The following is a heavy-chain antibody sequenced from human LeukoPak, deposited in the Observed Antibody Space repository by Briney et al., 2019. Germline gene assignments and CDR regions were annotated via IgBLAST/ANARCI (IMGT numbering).Heavy chain of an antibody. D-gene: IGHD6-13*01. CDR3: AKFSSGAAAQDAFDI. CDR1: GFTFSSYG. Sequence: NPGGSLRLSCAASGFTFSSYGMHWVRQAPGKGLEWVAVISYDGSNKYYADSVKGRFTISRDNSKNTLYLQMNSLRAEDTAVYYCAKFSSGAAAQDAFDIWGQGTMVTVSS. J-gene: IGHJ3*02. V-gene: IGHV3-30*18. CDR2: ISYDGSNK.